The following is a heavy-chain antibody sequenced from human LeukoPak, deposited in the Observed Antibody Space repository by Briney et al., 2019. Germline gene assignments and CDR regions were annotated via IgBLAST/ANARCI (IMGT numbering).Heavy chain of an antibody. CDR3: ARAPTGTAYYYYYMDV. Sequence: ASVKVSCKASGYTFTSYDINWVRQATGQGLEWMGWMNPSSGNTGYAQKFQGRVTMTRNTSISTAYMELSSLRSEDTAVYYCARAPTGTAYYYYYMDVWGKGTTVTVSS. V-gene: IGHV1-8*01. D-gene: IGHD1-1*01. CDR1: GYTFTSYD. CDR2: MNPSSGNT. J-gene: IGHJ6*03.